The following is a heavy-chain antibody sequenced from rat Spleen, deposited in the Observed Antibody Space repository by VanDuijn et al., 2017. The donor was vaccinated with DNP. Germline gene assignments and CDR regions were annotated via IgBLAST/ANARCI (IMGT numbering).Heavy chain of an antibody. CDR3: ARDSGIEAD. CDR2: IQSGGNT. D-gene: IGHD1-11*01. V-gene: IGHV2-27*01. CDR1: GFSLTNYH. J-gene: IGHJ3*01. Sequence: QVQLKESGPGLVQPSQTLSLTCTVSGFSLTNYHVNWVRQPPGKGLEWMGRIQSGGNTDYNSVLKSRLSISRDTSKRQVFLKMTSVRTEDTAMYFCARDSGIEADWGQGTRVTVSS.